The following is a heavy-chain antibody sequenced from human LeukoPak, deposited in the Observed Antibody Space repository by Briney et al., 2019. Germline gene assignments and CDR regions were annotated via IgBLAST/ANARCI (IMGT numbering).Heavy chain of an antibody. CDR1: GGSISSSNW. CDR3: ARGTWIQLWRDHNWYFDL. D-gene: IGHD5-18*01. J-gene: IGHJ2*01. V-gene: IGHV4-4*02. CDR2: IYHSGST. Sequence: PSGTLSLTCAVSGGSISSSNWWSWVRQPPGKGLEWIGEIYHSGSTNYNPSLKSRVTISVDTSKNQFSLKLSSVTAADTAVYYCARGTWIQLWRDHNWYFDLWGRGTLVTVSS.